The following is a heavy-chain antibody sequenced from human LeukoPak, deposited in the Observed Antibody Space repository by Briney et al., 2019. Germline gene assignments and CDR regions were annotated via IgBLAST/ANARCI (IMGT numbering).Heavy chain of an antibody. Sequence: GGSLRLSCAASGFTFSSYEMNWVRQAPGKGREWVSYINSSGSTIYYADSVKGRFTISRDNAKNSLYLQMNSLRAEDTAVYYCAELGITMIGGVWGKGTTVTISS. CDR2: INSSGSTI. D-gene: IGHD3-10*02. V-gene: IGHV3-48*03. J-gene: IGHJ6*04. CDR3: AELGITMIGGV. CDR1: GFTFSSYE.